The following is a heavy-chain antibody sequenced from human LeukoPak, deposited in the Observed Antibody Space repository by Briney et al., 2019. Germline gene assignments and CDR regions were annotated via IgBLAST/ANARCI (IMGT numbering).Heavy chain of an antibody. CDR3: AREISGIAVAGTDSYGMDV. Sequence: GGSLRLSCAASGFTFSSYAMHWVRQAPGKGLEWVAVISYDGSNKYYADSVKGRFTISRDNSKNTLYLQMDSLRAEDTAVYYCAREISGIAVAGTDSYGMDVWGQGTTVTVSS. V-gene: IGHV3-30-3*01. D-gene: IGHD6-19*01. CDR2: ISYDGSNK. CDR1: GFTFSSYA. J-gene: IGHJ6*02.